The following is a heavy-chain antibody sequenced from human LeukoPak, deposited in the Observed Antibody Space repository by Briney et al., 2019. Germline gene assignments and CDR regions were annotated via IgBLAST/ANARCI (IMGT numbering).Heavy chain of an antibody. CDR1: GFTVSSNY. CDR2: IYSGGST. Sequence: PGGSLRLSCAASGFTVSSNYMSWVRQAPGKGLEWVSVIYSGGSTYYADSVKGRFTISRDNSKNTLYLQMNSLRAEDTAVYYCGREALEGVEMATIKQSHWGQGTLVTVSS. D-gene: IGHD5-24*01. V-gene: IGHV3-53*01. J-gene: IGHJ4*02. CDR3: GREALEGVEMATIKQSH.